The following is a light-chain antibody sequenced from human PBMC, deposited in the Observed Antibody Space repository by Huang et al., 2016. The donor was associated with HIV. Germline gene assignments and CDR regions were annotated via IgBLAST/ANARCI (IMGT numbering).Light chain of an antibody. J-gene: IGKJ4*01. Sequence: DIVMTQSPLSLPVTPGEPASISCRSSQSLLQSNGYNYLDWYLQKPGQSPQLLIYLGSNRASGVPDRFSGSGSGTAFTLKISRVEVEDVGVYYCMQTLQTPLTFGGGTKVEIK. V-gene: IGKV2-28*01. CDR1: QSLLQSNGYNY. CDR2: LGS. CDR3: MQTLQTPLT.